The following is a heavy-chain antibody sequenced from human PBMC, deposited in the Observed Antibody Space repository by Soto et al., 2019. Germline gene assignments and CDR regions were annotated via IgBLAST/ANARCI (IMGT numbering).Heavy chain of an antibody. Sequence: QVQLQESGPGLVKPSETLSLTCTVSGGSIRSYYWSWIRQPPGKGLEWIGYIYYSGSTNYNPSLKSRVTISVDTSKNQFSLKLSSVTAADTAVYYCARAGYSYGTGYYFDYWGQGTLVTVSS. D-gene: IGHD5-18*01. CDR1: GGSIRSYY. V-gene: IGHV4-59*01. J-gene: IGHJ4*02. CDR2: IYYSGST. CDR3: ARAGYSYGTGYYFDY.